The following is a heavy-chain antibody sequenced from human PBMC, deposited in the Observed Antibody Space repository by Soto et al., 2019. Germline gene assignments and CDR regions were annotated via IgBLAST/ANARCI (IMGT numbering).Heavy chain of an antibody. CDR1: GFTFSNAW. CDR2: IKSKTDGGTA. V-gene: IGHV3-15*07. CDR3: TTGNPGAVNDY. J-gene: IGHJ4*02. Sequence: GGSLRLSCAASGFTFSNAWMNWVRQAPGKGLQWVGNIKSKTDGGTAEYGAPVKGRFTISRDDSENTLYLQMNSLKTEDTAVYYCTTGNPGAVNDYWGQGTLVTVSS. D-gene: IGHD6-19*01.